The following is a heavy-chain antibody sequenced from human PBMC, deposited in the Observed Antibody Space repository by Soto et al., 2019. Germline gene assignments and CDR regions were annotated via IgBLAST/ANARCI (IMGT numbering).Heavy chain of an antibody. CDR1: GFTFSSYA. V-gene: IGHV3-23*01. J-gene: IGHJ4*02. Sequence: GGSLRLSCAASGFTFSSYAMSWVRQAPGKGLEWVSAISGSGGSTYYADSVKGRFTIPRDNSKNTLYLQMNSLRVEDTAVFYCVNAFPVLRFLEWSKGPVDYWGQGTLVTVSS. CDR2: ISGSGGST. D-gene: IGHD3-3*01. CDR3: VNAFPVLRFLEWSKGPVDY.